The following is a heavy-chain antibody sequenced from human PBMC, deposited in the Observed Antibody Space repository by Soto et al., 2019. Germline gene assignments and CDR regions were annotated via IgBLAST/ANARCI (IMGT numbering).Heavy chain of an antibody. Sequence: PSETLSLTCVVSGGSIYSGNWWNWVRQSPGKGLEWIGEIFHSGTTNYNPSLKSRVTISVDKSKSQFSLKLSSVTAADTAVYYCARRYGGNFDYWGQGTLVTVSS. V-gene: IGHV4-4*02. J-gene: IGHJ4*02. CDR2: IFHSGTT. CDR1: GGSIYSGNW. D-gene: IGHD3-16*01. CDR3: ARRYGGNFDY.